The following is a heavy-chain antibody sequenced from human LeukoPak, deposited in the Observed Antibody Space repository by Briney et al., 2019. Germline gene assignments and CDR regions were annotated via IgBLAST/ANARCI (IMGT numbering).Heavy chain of an antibody. CDR1: GGSISSGGYY. J-gene: IGHJ2*01. D-gene: IGHD2-2*02. V-gene: IGHV4-30-2*01. CDR2: IYHSGST. CDR3: ARGRGPVPAAIPVPWYFDL. Sequence: SETLSLTCTVSGGSISSGGYYWSWIRQPPGKGLQWIGYIYHSGSTYYNPSLKSRVTISGDRSKNQFSLKLSSVTAADTAVYYCARGRGPVPAAIPVPWYFDLWGRGTLVTVSS.